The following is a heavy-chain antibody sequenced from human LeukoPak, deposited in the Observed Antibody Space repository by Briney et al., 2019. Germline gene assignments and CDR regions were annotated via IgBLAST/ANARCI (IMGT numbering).Heavy chain of an antibody. J-gene: IGHJ4*02. CDR1: EFPFSTYA. V-gene: IGHV3-64*01. CDR3: VRDMTGNYYDT. D-gene: IGHD3-22*01. CDR2: VNSNGRNT. Sequence: GGSLRLSCAASEFPFSTYAMHWVRQAPGKGLEYVSAVNSNGRNTFYARSVKGRFTISRDNSKNTLYLQMGGLRAEDTALYYCVRDMTGNYYDTWGQGTLVTVSS.